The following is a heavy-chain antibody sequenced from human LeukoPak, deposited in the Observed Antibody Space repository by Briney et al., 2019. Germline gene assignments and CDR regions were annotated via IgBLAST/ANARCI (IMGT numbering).Heavy chain of an antibody. Sequence: ASVKVSCKASGYTFTDYYINWVRQAPGQGLEWMGWTSAYNGNTNYAQKLQGRVTMTTDTSTSTAYMELRSLRSDDTAVYYCARRVSGYHAFDIWGQGTMVTVSS. CDR1: GYTFTDYY. D-gene: IGHD3-22*01. V-gene: IGHV1-18*04. J-gene: IGHJ3*02. CDR3: ARRVSGYHAFDI. CDR2: TSAYNGNT.